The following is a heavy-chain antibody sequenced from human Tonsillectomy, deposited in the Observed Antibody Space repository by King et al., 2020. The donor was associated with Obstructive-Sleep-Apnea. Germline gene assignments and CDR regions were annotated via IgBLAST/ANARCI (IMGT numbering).Heavy chain of an antibody. Sequence: VQLVESGGGLVKPGGSLRLSCAASGFSFSDYYMNWIRQAPGKGLEWVSYISISSSYTNYADSVKGRFTISRDNAKKSLYLQMNSLRAEDTGVYYCARDSNGLYYFDLWGLGTLVTVSS. CDR1: GFSFSDYY. V-gene: IGHV3-11*06. J-gene: IGHJ4*02. CDR2: ISISSSYT. CDR3: ARDSNGLYYFDL. D-gene: IGHD6-19*01.